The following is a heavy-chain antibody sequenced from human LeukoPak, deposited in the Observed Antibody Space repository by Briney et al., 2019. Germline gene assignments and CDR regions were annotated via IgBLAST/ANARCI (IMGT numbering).Heavy chain of an antibody. Sequence: ASVNVSCKAPGSTFSDTYIHCVRQAPGQGLEWMGWINPNSGGTNYAQKFQGRVTMTSDTPFTTAYMELSPRECNDTTVYYCAISSDIGNYLLGYWGQGTLVPVSS. CDR3: AISSDIGNYLLGY. J-gene: IGHJ4*02. CDR1: GSTFSDTY. V-gene: IGHV1-2*02. D-gene: IGHD1-26*01. CDR2: INPNSGGT.